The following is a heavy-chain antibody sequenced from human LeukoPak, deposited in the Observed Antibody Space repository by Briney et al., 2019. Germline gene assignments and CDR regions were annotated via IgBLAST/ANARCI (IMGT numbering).Heavy chain of an antibody. Sequence: SETLSLTCTVSGGSISSYYWSWIRQPPGKGLEWIGYIYYSGSTNYNPSLKSRVTISVDTSKNQFSLKLSSVTAADTAVYYCARHIGDILTGYSLPSTFDYWGQGTLVTVSS. CDR1: GGSISSYY. D-gene: IGHD3-9*01. V-gene: IGHV4-59*08. CDR3: ARHIGDILTGYSLPSTFDY. J-gene: IGHJ4*02. CDR2: IYYSGST.